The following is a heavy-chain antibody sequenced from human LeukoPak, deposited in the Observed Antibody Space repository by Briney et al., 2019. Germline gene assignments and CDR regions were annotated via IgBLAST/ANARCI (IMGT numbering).Heavy chain of an antibody. Sequence: PSQTRSPTCTVSGPSISSGGSCWGWIRQPAGRGVEWIGRIETSGSTNYNPSLKSRVTISLDKSKHQFSLKLRSAATARTAVDFCARRHCIIVISELFVLWGEEPRDTVSS. CDR3: ARRHCIIVISELFVL. V-gene: IGHV4-61*02. D-gene: IGHD2/OR15-2a*01. J-gene: IGHJ4*02. CDR2: IETSGST. CDR1: GPSISSGGSC.